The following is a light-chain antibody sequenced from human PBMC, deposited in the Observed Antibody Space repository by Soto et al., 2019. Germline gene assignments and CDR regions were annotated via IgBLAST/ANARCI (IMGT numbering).Light chain of an antibody. CDR1: QTVRNNY. CDR2: DAS. J-gene: IGKJ4*01. CDR3: QPYGRSLT. Sequence: EFLFTQSPGTLSFSPGEGATLSFMASQTVRNNYLAWYQQKPGQAPKLLIYDASSRATGIPDRFSGGGSGTDFILTISRLEPDDFAVYYCQPYGRSLTFGGGTKVDIK. V-gene: IGKV3-20*01.